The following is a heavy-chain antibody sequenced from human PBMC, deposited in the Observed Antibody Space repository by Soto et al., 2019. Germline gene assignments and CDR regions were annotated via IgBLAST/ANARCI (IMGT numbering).Heavy chain of an antibody. CDR1: GGSISTYY. CDR2: IYYTGTT. D-gene: IGHD1-7*01. Sequence: PSETLSLTCTVSGGSISTYYWSWIRQPPGKGLEWIGYIYYTGTTNYNPSLKSRVTISLDTSKNQFSLRLTSVNTADTAVYYCARENENYMGSSGSAPGGQGSLVTVSS. CDR3: ARENENYMGSSGSAP. J-gene: IGHJ5*02. V-gene: IGHV4-59*01.